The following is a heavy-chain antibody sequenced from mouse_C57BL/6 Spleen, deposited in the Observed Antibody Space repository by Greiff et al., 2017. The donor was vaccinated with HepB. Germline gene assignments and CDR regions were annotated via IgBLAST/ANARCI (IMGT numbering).Heavy chain of an antibody. J-gene: IGHJ1*03. D-gene: IGHD1-1*01. Sequence: QVQLQQPGAELVKPGASVKMSCKASGYTFTSYWITWVKQRPGQGLEWIGDIYPGSGSTNYNETFKSKATLTVDTSSSTAYMQLSSLTSEDSAVYYCARGNYYGSSEGYFDVWGTGTTVTVSS. CDR1: GYTFTSYW. CDR3: ARGNYYGSSEGYFDV. CDR2: IYPGSGST. V-gene: IGHV1-55*01.